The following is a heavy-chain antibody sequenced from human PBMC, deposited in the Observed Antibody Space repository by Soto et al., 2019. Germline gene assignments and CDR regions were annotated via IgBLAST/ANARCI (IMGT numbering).Heavy chain of an antibody. V-gene: IGHV3-30-3*01. CDR3: ASTKEQWLADAFDI. CDR1: GFTFSSYA. D-gene: IGHD6-19*01. J-gene: IGHJ3*02. Sequence: PGGSLRLSCAASGFTFSSYAMHWVRQAPGKGLEWVAVISYDGSNKYYADSVKGRFTISRDNSKNTLYLQMNSLRAEDTAVYYCASTKEQWLADAFDIWGQGTMVTVSS. CDR2: ISYDGSNK.